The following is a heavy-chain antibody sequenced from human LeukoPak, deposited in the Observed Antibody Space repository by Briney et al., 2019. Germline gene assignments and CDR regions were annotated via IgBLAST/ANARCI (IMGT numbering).Heavy chain of an antibody. D-gene: IGHD3-9*01. CDR1: GFTFSSYA. CDR2: ISGSGDST. V-gene: IGHV3-23*01. Sequence: PGGSLRLFCAASGFTFSSYAMSWLRQALGKGLEWVSVISGSGDSTYYADSVKGRFTISRDNPKNTLYLQMNSLRAEDTAVYYCAKDPSNDIFPYWGGGTLVTVSS. CDR3: AKDPSNDIFPY. J-gene: IGHJ4*02.